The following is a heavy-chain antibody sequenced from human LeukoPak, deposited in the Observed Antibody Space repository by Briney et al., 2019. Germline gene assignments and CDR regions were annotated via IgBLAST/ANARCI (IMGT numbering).Heavy chain of an antibody. CDR2: FDPEDGET. CDR1: GYTLTELS. D-gene: IGHD2-15*01. CDR3: ATVNLGYCSGGSCYWFDP. Sequence: GASVKVSCKVSGYTLTELSMHWVRQAPGKGLEWIGGFDPEDGETIYAQKFQGRVTMTEDTSTDTAYMELSSLRSEDTAVHYCATVNLGYCSGGSCYWFDPWGQGTLVTVSS. V-gene: IGHV1-24*01. J-gene: IGHJ5*02.